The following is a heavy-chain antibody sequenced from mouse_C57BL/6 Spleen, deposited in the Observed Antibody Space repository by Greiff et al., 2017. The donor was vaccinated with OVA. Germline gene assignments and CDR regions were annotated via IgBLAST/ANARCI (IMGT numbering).Heavy chain of an antibody. J-gene: IGHJ3*01. CDR1: GYSFTDYN. CDR3: ASYYYGSSPWFAY. CDR2: INPNYGTT. V-gene: IGHV1-39*01. Sequence: EVQLQHSGPELVKPGASVKISCKASGYSFTDYNMNWVKQSNGKSLEWIGVINPNYGTTSYNQKFKGKATLTVDQSSSTAYMQLNSLTSEDSAVYYCASYYYGSSPWFAYWGQGTLVTVSA. D-gene: IGHD1-1*01.